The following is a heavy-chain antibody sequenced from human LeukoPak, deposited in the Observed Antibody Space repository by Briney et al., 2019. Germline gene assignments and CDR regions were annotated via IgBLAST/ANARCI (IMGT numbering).Heavy chain of an antibody. CDR2: INSDGSST. J-gene: IGHJ3*02. CDR1: GFTFSSYA. Sequence: PGGSLRLSCAASGFTFSSYAMSWVRQAPGKGLVWVSRINSDGSSTSYADSVKGRFTISRDNAKNTLYLQMNSLRAEDTAVYYCARGSHSYGNDAFDIWGQGTMVTVSS. CDR3: ARGSHSYGNDAFDI. V-gene: IGHV3-74*01. D-gene: IGHD5-18*01.